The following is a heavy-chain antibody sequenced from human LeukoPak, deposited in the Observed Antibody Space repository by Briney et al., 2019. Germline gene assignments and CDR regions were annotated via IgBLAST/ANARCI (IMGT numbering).Heavy chain of an antibody. CDR2: IYSGGST. Sequence: GGSLRLSWAASGFTVSSNYMSWVRQAPGKGLEWVSVIYSGGSTYYADSVKGRFTISRDNSKNTLYLQMNSLRAEDTAVYYCATGLRSEYYFDYWGQGTLVTVSS. V-gene: IGHV3-53*01. CDR1: GFTVSSNY. CDR3: ATGLRSEYYFDY. D-gene: IGHD3-10*02. J-gene: IGHJ4*02.